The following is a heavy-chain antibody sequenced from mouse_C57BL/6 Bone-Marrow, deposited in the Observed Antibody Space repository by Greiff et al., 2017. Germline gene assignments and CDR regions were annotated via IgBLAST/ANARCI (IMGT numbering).Heavy chain of an antibody. J-gene: IGHJ1*03. CDR1: GFTFSSYG. CDR3: ARWGVDDYDGTDWYFDV. D-gene: IGHD2-4*01. V-gene: IGHV5-6*01. Sequence: EVHLVESGGDLVKPGGSLKLSCAASGFTFSSYGMSWVRQTPDKRLEWVATISSGGSYTYYPDSVKGRFTISRDNAKNTLYLQMSSWKSEDTAIDYCARWGVDDYDGTDWYFDVWGTGTTVTVSS. CDR2: ISSGGSYT.